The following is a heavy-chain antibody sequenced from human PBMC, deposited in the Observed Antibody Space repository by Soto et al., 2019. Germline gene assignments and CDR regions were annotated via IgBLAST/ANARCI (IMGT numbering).Heavy chain of an antibody. CDR3: ARRREAGIDY. Sequence: PSETLSFTCTVSGGSISSYYWSWIRQPPGKGLEWIGYIYYSGSTNYNPSLKSRVTISVDTSKNQFSLKLSSVTAADTAVYYCARRREAGIDYWGQGTLVTVSS. CDR2: IYYSGST. CDR1: GGSISSYY. J-gene: IGHJ4*01. D-gene: IGHD6-13*01. V-gene: IGHV4-59*08.